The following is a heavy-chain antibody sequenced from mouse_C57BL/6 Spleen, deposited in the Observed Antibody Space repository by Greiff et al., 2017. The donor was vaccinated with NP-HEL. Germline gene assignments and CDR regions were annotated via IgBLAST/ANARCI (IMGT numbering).Heavy chain of an antibody. CDR3: TSRDYGNYAAY. CDR2: IDPETGGT. CDR1: GYTFTDYE. V-gene: IGHV1-15*01. J-gene: IGHJ2*01. D-gene: IGHD2-1*01. Sequence: QVQLQQSGAELVRPGASVTLSCKASGYTFTDYEMHWVKQTPVHGLEWIGAIDPETGGTAYNQKFKGKAILTADKSSSTAYMELRSLTSEDSAVYYCTSRDYGNYAAYWGQGTTLTVSS.